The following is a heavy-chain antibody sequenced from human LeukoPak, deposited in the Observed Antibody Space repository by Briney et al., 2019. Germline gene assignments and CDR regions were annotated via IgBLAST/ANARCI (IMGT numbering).Heavy chain of an antibody. CDR2: ISNSGNNI. D-gene: IGHD2-2*01. V-gene: IGHV3-21*06. CDR3: AKDAGRQLPQLQNYYYYGMDV. CDR1: GFIFDNYN. Sequence: GGSLRLSCAASGFIFDNYNMNWVRQAPGKGLEWVSSISNSGNNIYYADSVKGRFTVSRDNAKNSLYLQMNSLRAEDTAVYYCAKDAGRQLPQLQNYYYYGMDVWGQGTTVTVSS. J-gene: IGHJ6*02.